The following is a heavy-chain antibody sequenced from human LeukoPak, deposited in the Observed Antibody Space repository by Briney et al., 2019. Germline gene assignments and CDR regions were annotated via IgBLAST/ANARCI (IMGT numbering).Heavy chain of an antibody. CDR3: ARVGVIMSHNWFDP. Sequence: SVKVSCKASGGISSNFAIHWVRQAPGQGLEWMGQITGLFATAHYAQKFQGRVTITTDESTGAVYMELSSLRSEDTAVYYCARVGVIMSHNWFDPGGQGTLVTVSS. J-gene: IGHJ5*02. D-gene: IGHD3-10*01. CDR2: ITGLFATA. V-gene: IGHV1-69*05. CDR1: GGISSNFA.